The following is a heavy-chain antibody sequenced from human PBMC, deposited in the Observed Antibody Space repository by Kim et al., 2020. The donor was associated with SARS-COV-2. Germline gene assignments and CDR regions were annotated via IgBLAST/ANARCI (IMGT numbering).Heavy chain of an antibody. CDR2: INSDGTTT. Sequence: GGSLRLSCAASGFTFSSYWMHWVRQAPGKGLVWVSRINSDGTTTNYADSVKGRYTVSRDNAKNTLYLQMNSLRAEDTAVYYCARSLGMATNTGLDYWGQGTLVTVSS. CDR1: GFTFSSYW. J-gene: IGHJ4*02. V-gene: IGHV3-74*01. D-gene: IGHD5-12*01. CDR3: ARSLGMATNTGLDY.